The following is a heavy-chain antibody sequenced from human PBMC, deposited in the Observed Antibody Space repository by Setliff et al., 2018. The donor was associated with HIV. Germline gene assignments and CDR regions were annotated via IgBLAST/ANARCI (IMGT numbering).Heavy chain of an antibody. CDR3: ARMPQYYAFWSGYYKSDFDI. CDR2: IYYSGMT. D-gene: IGHD3-3*01. CDR1: GGSISSYY. V-gene: IGHV4-59*12. Sequence: SETLSLTCSVSGGSISSYYWSWIRQPPGKGLEWIGDIYYSGMTNYNPSLQSRVTISLDTSKNQFSLKLSSVTAADTAVYYCARMPQYYAFWSGYYKSDFDIWGQGTMVTVSS. J-gene: IGHJ3*02.